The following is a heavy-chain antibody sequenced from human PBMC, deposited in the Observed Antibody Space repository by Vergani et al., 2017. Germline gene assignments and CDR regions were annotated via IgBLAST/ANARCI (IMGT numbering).Heavy chain of an antibody. CDR2: SYTSGST. Sequence: QVQLQESGPGLVKPSQTLSLTCTVSGGSISSGSYYWSWIRQPAGKGLEWIGRSYTSGSTNYNPSLKSRVTISVDTSKNQFSLKLSSVTAADTAVYYCARDGPNYYGSRLYGWFDPWGQGTLVTVSS. D-gene: IGHD3-10*01. J-gene: IGHJ5*02. CDR1: GGSISSGSYY. CDR3: ARDGPNYYGSRLYGWFDP. V-gene: IGHV4-61*02.